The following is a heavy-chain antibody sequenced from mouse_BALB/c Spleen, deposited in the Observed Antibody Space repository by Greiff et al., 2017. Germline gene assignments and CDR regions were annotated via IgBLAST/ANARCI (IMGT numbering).Heavy chain of an antibody. Sequence: DVKLQESGPSLVKPSQTLSLTCSVTGDSITSGYWNWIRKFPGNKLEYMGYISYSGSTYYNPSLKSRISITRDTSKNQYYLQLNSVTTEDTATYYCVIYYGYDEGYFDVWGAGTTVTVSS. CDR3: VIYYGYDEGYFDV. CDR1: GDSITSGY. V-gene: IGHV3-8*02. J-gene: IGHJ1*01. D-gene: IGHD2-2*01. CDR2: ISYSGST.